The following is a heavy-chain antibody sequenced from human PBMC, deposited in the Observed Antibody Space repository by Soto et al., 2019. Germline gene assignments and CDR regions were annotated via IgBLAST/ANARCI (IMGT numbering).Heavy chain of an antibody. CDR3: ATSSRRHCSGDTWYENWVDP. V-gene: IGHV1-69*01. J-gene: IGHJ5*02. D-gene: IGHD2-15*01. Sequence: QVQLVQSGAEVKKPGSSVKVSCKASGGTFSSYVISWARQAPGQGLEWMGGIIPMFGTAIYAQKFQGRLTITADESTNTAYLELSPLRSEDTTVYYCATSSRRHCSGDTWYENWVDPWGQGTLVTVAS. CDR2: IIPMFGTA. CDR1: GGTFSSYV.